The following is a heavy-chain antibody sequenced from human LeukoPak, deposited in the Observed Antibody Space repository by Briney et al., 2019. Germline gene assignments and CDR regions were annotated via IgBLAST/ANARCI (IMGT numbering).Heavy chain of an antibody. D-gene: IGHD2-2*01. CDR1: GGSFSGYY. V-gene: IGHV4-34*01. J-gene: IGHJ6*03. Sequence: SETLSLTCAVYGGSFSGYYWSWIRQLPGKGLEWIGEINHSGGANYNPSLKSRATIALDPSKSQFSLKLRSVTAADTAVYYCAGGREYQMLLRRSGYYMDVWGTGTAVTVSS. CDR2: INHSGGA. CDR3: AGGREYQMLLRRSGYYMDV.